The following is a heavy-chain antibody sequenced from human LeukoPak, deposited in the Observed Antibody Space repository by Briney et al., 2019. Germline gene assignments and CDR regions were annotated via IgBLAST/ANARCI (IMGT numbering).Heavy chain of an antibody. CDR3: ARVLGSEEIRFLEWLSNPNHYYYYGMDV. Sequence: GASVKVSCKASGYTFTSYDINWVRQATGQGLEWMGWMNPNRGNTGYAQKFQGRVTMTRNTSISTAYMELSSLRSEDTAVYYCARVLGSEEIRFLEWLSNPNHYYYYGMDVWGQGTTVTVSS. CDR1: GYTFTSYD. D-gene: IGHD3-3*01. CDR2: MNPNRGNT. V-gene: IGHV1-8*01. J-gene: IGHJ6*02.